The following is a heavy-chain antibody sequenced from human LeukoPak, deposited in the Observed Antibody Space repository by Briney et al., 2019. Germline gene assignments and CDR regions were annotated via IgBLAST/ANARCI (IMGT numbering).Heavy chain of an antibody. D-gene: IGHD2-2*01. CDR2: XSAYNGNT. Sequence: ASVKVSCKASVYTFTSYGISWVRQAPGQGLEWMGWXSAYNGNTNYAQKLQGRVTMTTDTSTSTAYMELRSLRSDDTAVYYCAREGYCSSTSCRFLDYWGQGTLVTVSS. CDR3: AREGYCSSTSCRFLDY. J-gene: IGHJ4*02. CDR1: VYTFTSYG. V-gene: IGHV1-18*01.